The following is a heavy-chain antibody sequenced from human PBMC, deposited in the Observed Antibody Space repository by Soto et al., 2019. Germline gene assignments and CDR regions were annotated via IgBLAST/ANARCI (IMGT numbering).Heavy chain of an antibody. Sequence: GSLRLSCETSGFTFASASMSWVRQAPGKGLEWVSSVTPSGDATYSADSVKGRFTISRDNSKNTLYLQMSSLRVEDTAVYYCARLTTSWGQGTLVTVSS. CDR2: VTPSGDAT. J-gene: IGHJ5*02. CDR1: GFTFASAS. CDR3: ARLTTS. V-gene: IGHV3-23*01.